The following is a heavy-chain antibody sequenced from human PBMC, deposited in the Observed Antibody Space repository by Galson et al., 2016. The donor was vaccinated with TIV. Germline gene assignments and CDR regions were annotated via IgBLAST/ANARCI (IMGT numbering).Heavy chain of an antibody. D-gene: IGHD2-21*01. CDR1: GYIFTNYP. J-gene: IGHJ4*02. CDR2: INGGNGNT. V-gene: IGHV1-3*01. Sequence: SVKVSCKASGYIFTNYPMHWVRQAPGQSLEWMGWINGGNGNTKYSQRFQGRVTITSDTSASTAYMELSSLRPEDSAVYYCARPPYCGGDCYKYDSWGQGTLVTVSS. CDR3: ARPPYCGGDCYKYDS.